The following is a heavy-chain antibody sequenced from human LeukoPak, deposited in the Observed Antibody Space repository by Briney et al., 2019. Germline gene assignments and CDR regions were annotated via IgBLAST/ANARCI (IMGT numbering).Heavy chain of an antibody. CDR2: IYHSGST. Sequence: SETLSLTCAVSGGSISSSNWWSWVRQPPGKGLEWIGEIYHSGSTNYNPSLKSRVTISLDKSKNQFSLKLSSVTAADTAVYYCARVRIAAAGCFDYWGQGTLVTVSS. D-gene: IGHD6-13*01. CDR3: ARVRIAAAGCFDY. CDR1: GGSISSSNW. V-gene: IGHV4-4*02. J-gene: IGHJ4*02.